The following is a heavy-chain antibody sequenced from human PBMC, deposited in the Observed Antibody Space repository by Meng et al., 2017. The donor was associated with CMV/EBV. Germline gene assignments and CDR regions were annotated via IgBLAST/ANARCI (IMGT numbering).Heavy chain of an antibody. Sequence: ASVKVSCKASGYTFTSYGISWGRQAPGQGLEWMGWISAYNGNTNYAQKLQGRVAMTTDTSTSTAYMELRSLRSDDTAVYYCARRGTIFEYYYGMDVWGQGTTVTVSS. CDR3: ARRGTIFEYYYGMDV. J-gene: IGHJ6*02. CDR1: GYTFTSYG. CDR2: ISAYNGNT. V-gene: IGHV1-18*01. D-gene: IGHD3-3*01.